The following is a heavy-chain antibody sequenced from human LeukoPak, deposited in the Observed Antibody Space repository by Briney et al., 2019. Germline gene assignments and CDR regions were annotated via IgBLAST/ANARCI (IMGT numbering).Heavy chain of an antibody. Sequence: SETLSLTCTVSGGSISRSSYYWSWIRQPPGKGLEWIGYIYYSGSTNYNPSLKSRVSISVDTSKNQFSLKLSSVTAADTAVYYCAGDLYYDILTGYFGVDAFDSWGQGTMVTVSS. CDR2: IYYSGST. CDR3: AGDLYYDILTGYFGVDAFDS. J-gene: IGHJ3*02. CDR1: GGSISRSSYY. D-gene: IGHD3-9*01. V-gene: IGHV4-61*01.